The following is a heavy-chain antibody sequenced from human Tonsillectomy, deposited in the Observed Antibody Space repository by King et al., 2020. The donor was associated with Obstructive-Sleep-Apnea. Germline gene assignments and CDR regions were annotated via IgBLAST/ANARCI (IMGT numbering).Heavy chain of an antibody. Sequence: VQLVESGGGLVQPGGSLRLSCAASGFTFSSYWMHWVRQAPGKGLVWVSRINSDGSSTSYADSVKGRFTISRDNAKNTRYLQMNSLRAEDTAVYYCARERCSGGSCYSGWFDPWGQGTLVTVSS. CDR1: GFTFSSYW. D-gene: IGHD2-15*01. CDR3: ARERCSGGSCYSGWFDP. CDR2: INSDGSST. J-gene: IGHJ5*02. V-gene: IGHV3-74*01.